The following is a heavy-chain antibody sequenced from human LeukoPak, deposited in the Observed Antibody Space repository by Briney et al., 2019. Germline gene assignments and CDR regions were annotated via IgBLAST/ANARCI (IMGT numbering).Heavy chain of an antibody. Sequence: GGSLRLSCAASGFTFSSYAMHWVRQAPGKGLEWVAVISYDGSNKNYADSVKGRFTISRDNSKNTLYLQMNSLRAEDTAVYYCARDFGAPDYYYGMDVWGQGTTVTVSS. CDR2: ISYDGSNK. V-gene: IGHV3-30-3*01. J-gene: IGHJ6*02. CDR1: GFTFSSYA. CDR3: ARDFGAPDYYYGMDV. D-gene: IGHD3-10*01.